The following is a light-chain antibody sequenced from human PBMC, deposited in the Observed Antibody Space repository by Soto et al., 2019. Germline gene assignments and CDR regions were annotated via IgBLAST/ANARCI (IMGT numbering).Light chain of an antibody. J-gene: IGKJ1*01. CDR2: DAS. Sequence: EIVLTQSPATLSLSPGERATLSCRASQSVSSYLAWYQQKPGQTPRLLIYDASNRATGIPARFSGSGSGTDFTLTISSLEPGVFGVYYCQHLNTCPRTFGYETEV. CDR1: QSVSSY. CDR3: QHLNTCPRT. V-gene: IGKV3-11*01.